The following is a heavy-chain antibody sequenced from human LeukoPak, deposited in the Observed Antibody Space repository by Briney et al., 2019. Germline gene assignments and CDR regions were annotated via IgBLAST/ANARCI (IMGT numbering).Heavy chain of an antibody. J-gene: IGHJ6*04. Sequence: SETLSLTCAVYGVSLRGYYSSWIRQSPEKGLEWIGEISHEGDSIYNPSLKSRLTLSVDMSKNQFSLKLMSVTAADTDVYYCDQGRNHVSVFYVEVWGKGTTVIVSS. CDR2: ISHEGDS. CDR1: GVSLRGYY. CDR3: DQGRNHVSVFYVEV. D-gene: IGHD1-14*01. V-gene: IGHV4-34*01.